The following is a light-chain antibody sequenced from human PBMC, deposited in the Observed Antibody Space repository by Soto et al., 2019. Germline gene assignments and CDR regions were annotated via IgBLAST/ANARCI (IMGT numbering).Light chain of an antibody. CDR1: SSNIGAGYD. CDR3: QSYDSSLSEV. J-gene: IGLJ1*01. CDR2: GNS. V-gene: IGLV1-40*01. Sequence: QSVLTQPPSVSGAPGQRVTISCTGSSSNIGAGYDVHWYQQLPGTAPKLLIYGNSNRHSGVPDRFSGSKSGTSASLAITGLQAEDEADYYCQSYDSSLSEVFGTGIKLTVL.